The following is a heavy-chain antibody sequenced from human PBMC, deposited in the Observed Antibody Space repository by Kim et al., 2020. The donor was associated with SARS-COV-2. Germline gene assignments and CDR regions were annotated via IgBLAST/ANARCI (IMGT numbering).Heavy chain of an antibody. J-gene: IGHJ4*02. CDR2: IIPILGIA. D-gene: IGHD3-3*01. V-gene: IGHV1-69*04. CDR1: GGTFSSYA. CDR3: ARDAIFGVTSFDY. Sequence: SVKVSCKASGGTFSSYAISWVRQAPGQGLEWMGRIIPILGIANYAQKFQGRVTITADKSTSTAYMELSSLRSEDTAVYYCARDAIFGVTSFDYWGQGTLVTVSS.